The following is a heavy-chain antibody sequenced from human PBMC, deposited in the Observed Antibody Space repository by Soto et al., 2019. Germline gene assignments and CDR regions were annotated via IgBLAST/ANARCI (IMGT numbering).Heavy chain of an antibody. CDR2: INHSGST. J-gene: IGHJ4*02. CDR3: ARGVGYSGTPFDY. V-gene: IGHV4-34*01. D-gene: IGHD5-12*01. CDR1: GGSFSGYY. Sequence: QVQLQQWGAGLLKPSETLSLTCAVYGGSFSGYYWSWIRQPPGKGLEWIGEINHSGSTNYNPSLKSRVXXSXDXXKNQFSLKLSSVTAADTAVYYCARGVGYSGTPFDYWGQGTLVTVSS.